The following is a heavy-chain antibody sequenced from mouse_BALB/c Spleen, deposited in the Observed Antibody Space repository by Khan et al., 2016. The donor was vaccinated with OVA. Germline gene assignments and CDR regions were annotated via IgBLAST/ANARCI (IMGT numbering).Heavy chain of an antibody. J-gene: IGHJ3*01. CDR2: INSDGAYT. CDR1: GFTFSSYA. V-gene: IGHV5-9-3*01. D-gene: IGHD1-3*01. CDR3: ARHNFGPFAY. Sequence: EVELVEPGGGLVKPGGSLKLSCAASGFTFSSYAVSWVRQTPEKRLEGVATINSDGAYTYYPDSVKGRFTISRDNAMYTLYLQMSSLRSEDTAMYYCARHNFGPFAYWGQGTLVTVSA.